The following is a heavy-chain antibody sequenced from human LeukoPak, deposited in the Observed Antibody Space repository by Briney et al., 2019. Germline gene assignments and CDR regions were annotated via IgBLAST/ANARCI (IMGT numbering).Heavy chain of an antibody. CDR3: ARGVHDFEETNYFDY. CDR1: GGSISSYY. V-gene: IGHV4-59*01. D-gene: IGHD1-1*01. Sequence: SETLSLTCTVSGGSISSYYWSWIRQPPGKGLEWIGYIYYSGSTNYNPSLKSRVTISVDTSKNQFSLKLSSVTAADTAVYYCARGVHDFEETNYFDYWGQGTLVTVSS. J-gene: IGHJ4*02. CDR2: IYYSGST.